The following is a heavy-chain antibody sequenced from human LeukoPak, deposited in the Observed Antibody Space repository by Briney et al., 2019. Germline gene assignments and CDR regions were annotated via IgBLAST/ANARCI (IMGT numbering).Heavy chain of an antibody. V-gene: IGHV3-23*01. CDR1: GFTFSSDA. CDR2: ISGSSGST. CDR3: AKPERAY. J-gene: IGHJ4*02. Sequence: GGSLRLSSAASGFTFSSDAMSSVRQAPRKGLEWVSAISGSSGSTYYADSVKGRFTISRDKSKNTLYLQMNSLRAEDTAVYYCAKPERAYWGQGTPVTVSS.